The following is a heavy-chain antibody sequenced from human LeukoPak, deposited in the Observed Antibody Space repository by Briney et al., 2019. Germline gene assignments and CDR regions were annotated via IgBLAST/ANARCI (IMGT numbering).Heavy chain of an antibody. CDR3: ARDRFGGSFDY. V-gene: IGHV3-48*01. CDR2: IFKSSGTI. CDR1: GFTFSDCN. J-gene: IGHJ4*02. Sequence: GGSLRLSCAASGFTFSDCNMNWVRQAPGKGLEWVSYIFKSSGTIYYADSVKGRFTISRDNAKNSLYLQMNSLRAEDTAVYYCARDRFGGSFDYWGQGTLVTVSS. D-gene: IGHD1-26*01.